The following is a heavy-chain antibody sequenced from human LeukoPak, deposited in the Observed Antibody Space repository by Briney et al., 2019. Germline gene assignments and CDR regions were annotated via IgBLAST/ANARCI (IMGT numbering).Heavy chain of an antibody. CDR2: ISGSGGST. CDR1: GFTFSSYA. V-gene: IGHV3-23*01. J-gene: IGHJ4*02. Sequence: GGSLRLSCAASGFTFSSYAMGWVRQAPGKGLEWVSAISGSGGSTYYADSVKGRFTISRDNSKNTLYLQMNSLRAEDTAVYYCARATDYDSSGYYQWIDPHYFDYWGQGTLVTVSS. CDR3: ARATDYDSSGYYQWIDPHYFDY. D-gene: IGHD3-22*01.